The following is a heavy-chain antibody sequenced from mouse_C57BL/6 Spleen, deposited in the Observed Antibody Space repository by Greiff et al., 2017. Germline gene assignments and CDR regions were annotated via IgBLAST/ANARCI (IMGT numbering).Heavy chain of an antibody. J-gene: IGHJ1*03. CDR1: GYTFTSYW. Sequence: VQLQQSGAELVKPGASVKLSCKASGYTFTSYWMHWVKQRPGRGLEWIGRIDPNSGGTKYNEKFKSKATLTVDKPSSTDYMQVSSLTSEDSAVYYCARGDYSPYSYFDVWGTGTTVTVAA. CDR3: ARGDYSPYSYFDV. D-gene: IGHD2-4*01. V-gene: IGHV1-72*01. CDR2: IDPNSGGT.